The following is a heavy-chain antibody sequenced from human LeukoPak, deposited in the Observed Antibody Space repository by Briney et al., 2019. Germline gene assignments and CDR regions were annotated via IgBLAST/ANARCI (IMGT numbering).Heavy chain of an antibody. D-gene: IGHD4-17*01. V-gene: IGHV3-48*01. CDR2: ISSSSSTI. CDR3: ARGGGDYYYYYYMDV. J-gene: IGHJ6*03. Sequence: PGGSLRLSCAASGFTFSSYSMNWVRQAPGKGLEWVSYISSSSSTIYYADSMKGRFTISRDNAKNSLYLQMNSLRAEDTAVYYCARGGGDYYYYYYMDVWGKGTTVTVSS. CDR1: GFTFSSYS.